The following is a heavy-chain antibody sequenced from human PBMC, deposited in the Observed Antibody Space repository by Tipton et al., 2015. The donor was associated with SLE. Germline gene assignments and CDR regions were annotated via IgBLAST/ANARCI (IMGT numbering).Heavy chain of an antibody. CDR2: IYYSGST. D-gene: IGHD2-2*02. V-gene: IGHV4-61*08. J-gene: IGHJ3*02. CDR1: GGSISSGGYY. Sequence: TLSLTCTVSGGSISSGGYYWSWIRQHPGKGLEWIGYIYYSGSTNYNPSLKSRVTISVDTSKNQFSLKLSSVTAADTAVYYCARADTASAFDIWGQGTMVTVSS. CDR3: ARADTASAFDI.